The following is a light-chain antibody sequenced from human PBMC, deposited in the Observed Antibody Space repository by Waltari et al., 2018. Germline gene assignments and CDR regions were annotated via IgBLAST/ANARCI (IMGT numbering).Light chain of an antibody. CDR2: DAS. J-gene: IGKJ3*01. CDR1: HSLSNF. V-gene: IGKV1-39*01. Sequence: DVLVTQSPSSLSASVVDRVTIPCRASHSLSNFLNWYQHMPGKAPRLLIHDASTLQPGVSPRFSGSTSGTDFILTIDNLHPEDFATYYCQQTYKSPPTFGPGTKVDV. CDR3: QQTYKSPPT.